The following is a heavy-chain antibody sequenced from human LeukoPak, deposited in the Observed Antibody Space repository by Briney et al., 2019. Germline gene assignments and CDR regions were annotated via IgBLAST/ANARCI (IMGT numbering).Heavy chain of an antibody. CDR3: TRGGYSGYFFSGDY. CDR1: GFTFSNFG. CDR2: ISYDGSNK. J-gene: IGHJ4*02. V-gene: IGHV3-30*03. D-gene: IGHD1-26*01. Sequence: GGSLRLSCAASGFTFSNFGMHWVRQAPGKGLDWVAVISYDGSNKHYGDSVKGRFTISRDNSKNTLYLQMNSLRAEDTAVYYCTRGGYSGYFFSGDYWGQGSLVAVSS.